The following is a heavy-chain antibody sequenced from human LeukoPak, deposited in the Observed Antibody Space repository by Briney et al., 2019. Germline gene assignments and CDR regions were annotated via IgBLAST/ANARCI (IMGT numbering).Heavy chain of an antibody. CDR1: GGSISSYY. Sequence: PSETLSLTCTVSGGSISSYYWSWIRQPPGKGLEWIGYIYYSGSTNYNPSLKSRVTISVDTSKNQFSLKLSSVTAADTAVYYCAREAPSIRYYYYYMDVWGKGTTVTISS. J-gene: IGHJ6*03. V-gene: IGHV4-59*12. D-gene: IGHD3-3*02. CDR2: IYYSGST. CDR3: AREAPSIRYYYYYMDV.